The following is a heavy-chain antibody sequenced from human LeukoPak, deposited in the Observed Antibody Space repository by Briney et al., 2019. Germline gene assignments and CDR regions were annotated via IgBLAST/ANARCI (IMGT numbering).Heavy chain of an antibody. CDR1: GFMFSSNW. Sequence: GGSLRLSCAASGFMFSSNWMSWVRLAPGKGLEWVSLISGTGGTTYYADSVKGRLTISRDNSKNTLYLQMNSLRVEDTAVYYCAKDAHSGSYFDYWGQGILVTVSS. D-gene: IGHD1-26*01. J-gene: IGHJ4*01. CDR2: ISGTGGTT. CDR3: AKDAHSGSYFDY. V-gene: IGHV3-23*01.